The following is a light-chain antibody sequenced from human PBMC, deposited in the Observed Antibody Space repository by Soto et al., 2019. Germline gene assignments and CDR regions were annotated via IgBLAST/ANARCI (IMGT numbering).Light chain of an antibody. Sequence: EIQMTQSPSTLSGSVGDRVTITCRASQTISSWLAWYQQKPGKAPKLLIYRASSLESGVPSRFSGSGSGTEFTLTISSLQPDDFGTYYCQEYNSYWTFGQGTKVDIK. CDR2: RAS. CDR1: QTISSW. V-gene: IGKV1-5*03. CDR3: QEYNSYWT. J-gene: IGKJ1*01.